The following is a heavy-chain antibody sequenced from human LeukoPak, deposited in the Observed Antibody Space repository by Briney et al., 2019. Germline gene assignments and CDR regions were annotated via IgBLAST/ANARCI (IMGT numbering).Heavy chain of an antibody. CDR1: GYTFTDYY. CDR3: ARGRYDFWSDNFDY. D-gene: IGHD3-3*01. CDR2: VDPEDGET. J-gene: IGHJ4*02. V-gene: IGHV1-69-2*01. Sequence: ASVKVSCKVSGYTFTDYYMHWVQQAPGKGLEWMGLVDPEDGETIYAEKFQGRVTITADTSTDTAYMELSSLRSEDTAVYYCARGRYDFWSDNFDYWGQGTLVTVSS.